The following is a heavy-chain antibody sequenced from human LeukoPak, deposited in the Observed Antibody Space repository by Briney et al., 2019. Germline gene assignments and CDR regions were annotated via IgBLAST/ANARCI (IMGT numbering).Heavy chain of an antibody. V-gene: IGHV4-39*01. D-gene: IGHD4-17*01. CDR1: GGSISSSSYY. CDR2: IYYSGST. J-gene: IGHJ4*02. CDR3: ARQQKTTVTLYDY. Sequence: SETLSLTCTVPGGSISSSSYYWGWIRQPPGKGLEWIGSIYYSGSTYYNPSLKSRVTISVDTSKNQFSLKLSSVTAADTAVYYCARQQKTTVTLYDYWGQGTLVTVSS.